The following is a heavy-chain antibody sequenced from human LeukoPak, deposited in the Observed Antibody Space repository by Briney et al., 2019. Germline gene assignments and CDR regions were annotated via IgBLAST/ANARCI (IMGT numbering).Heavy chain of an antibody. D-gene: IGHD3-9*01. Sequence: PGGSLRLSCTVSGFTGSSNYMIWLRQAPGKGLEWFSAISGSGGNTYYADSVKGRFTISRDNSKNTLYLQMNSLRAEDTAVYYCARPNEGVEYFDWLVGDYYYYMDVWGKGAKVTVSS. J-gene: IGHJ6*03. V-gene: IGHV3-23*01. CDR2: ISGSGGNT. CDR3: ARPNEGVEYFDWLVGDYYYYMDV. CDR1: GFTGSSNY.